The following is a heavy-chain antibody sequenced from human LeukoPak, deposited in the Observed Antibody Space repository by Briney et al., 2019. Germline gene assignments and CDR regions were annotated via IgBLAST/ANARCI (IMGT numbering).Heavy chain of an antibody. CDR1: GFTFSSYG. CDR2: ISYDGSNK. J-gene: IGHJ4*02. V-gene: IGHV3-30*03. D-gene: IGHD6-13*01. CDR3: ARDRSVLAAAIDY. Sequence: GGSLRLSCAASGFTFSSYGMHWVRQAPGKGLEWVAVISYDGSNKYYADSVKGRFTISRDNSKITLYLQMNSLRAEDTAVYYCARDRSVLAAAIDYWGQGTLVTVSS.